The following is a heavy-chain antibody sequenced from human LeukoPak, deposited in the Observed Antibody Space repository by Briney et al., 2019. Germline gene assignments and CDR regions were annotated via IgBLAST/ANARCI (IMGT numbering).Heavy chain of an antibody. CDR1: GFTFSSYG. CDR2: IRYDGSNK. J-gene: IGHJ1*01. CDR3: AKSLPWGWELLSSAEYFQH. D-gene: IGHD1-26*01. V-gene: IGHV3-30*02. Sequence: GGSLRLSCAASGFTFSSYGMHWVRQAPGKGLEWVAFIRYDGSNKYYADSVKGRFTISRDNSKNTLYLQMNSLRAEDTAVYYCAKSLPWGWELLSSAEYFQHWGQGTLVIVSS.